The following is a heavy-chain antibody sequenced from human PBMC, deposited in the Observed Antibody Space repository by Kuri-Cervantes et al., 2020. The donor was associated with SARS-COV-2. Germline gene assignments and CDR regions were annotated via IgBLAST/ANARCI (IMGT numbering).Heavy chain of an antibody. CDR1: GYTFTGYY. J-gene: IGHJ4*02. CDR2: INPSGGT. CDR3: ARREAAAGFDY. Sequence: ASVKVSCKASGYTFTGYYMHWVRQAPGQGLEWMGWINPSGGTKYAQKFQGRVTMTRDTSISTAYMELSRLRSDDTAVYYCARREAAAGFDYWGQGTLVTVSS. V-gene: IGHV1-2*02. D-gene: IGHD6-13*01.